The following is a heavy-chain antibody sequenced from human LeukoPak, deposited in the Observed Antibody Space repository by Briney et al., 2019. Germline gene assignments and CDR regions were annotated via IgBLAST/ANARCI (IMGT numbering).Heavy chain of an antibody. D-gene: IGHD5-18*01. CDR2: IYYSGST. Sequence: SETLSLTCTVSGGSISSYYWSWIRQPPGKGLEWIGYIYYSGSTNYNPSLESRVTISVDTSKNQFSLKLSSVTAADTAVYYCARELKGRGYDYGGHYHYYMDVWGTGTTVTVSS. CDR1: GGSISSYY. V-gene: IGHV4-59*12. J-gene: IGHJ6*03. CDR3: ARELKGRGYDYGGHYHYYMDV.